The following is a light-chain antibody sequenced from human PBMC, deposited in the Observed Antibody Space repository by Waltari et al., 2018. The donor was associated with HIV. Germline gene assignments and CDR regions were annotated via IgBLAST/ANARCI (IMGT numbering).Light chain of an antibody. Sequence: EIVMTQSPATLSVSPGESDTLSCRASQSVSSHLAWYQQKPGQAPRLLIYDASIRATGTPARIRGSGSGTDFTLTVSILQSEDFAIYYCQQYHDWYTFGQGTKL. J-gene: IGKJ2*01. CDR2: DAS. CDR1: QSVSSH. CDR3: QQYHDWYT. V-gene: IGKV3D-15*03.